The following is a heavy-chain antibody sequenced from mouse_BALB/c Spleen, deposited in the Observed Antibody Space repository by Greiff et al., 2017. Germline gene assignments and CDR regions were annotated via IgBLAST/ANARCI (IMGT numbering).Heavy chain of an antibody. J-gene: IGHJ4*01. CDR3: ARVTTAPYAMDY. V-gene: IGHV3-6*02. D-gene: IGHD1-2*01. Sequence: VQLKESGPSLVKPSQTLSLTCSVTGYSITSGYYWNWIRQFPGNKLEWMGYISYDGSNNYNPSLKNRISITRDTSKNQFFLKLNSVTTEDTATYYCARVTTAPYAMDYWGQGTSVTVSS. CDR2: ISYDGSN. CDR1: GYSITSGYY.